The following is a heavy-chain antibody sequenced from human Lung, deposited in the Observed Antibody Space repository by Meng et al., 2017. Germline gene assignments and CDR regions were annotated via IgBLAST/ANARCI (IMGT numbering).Heavy chain of an antibody. CDR1: GFIFCNYQ. Sequence: VQLVESGGGLVQPGGSLRLSCVASGFIFCNYQMHWLRQAPGEGLVWVARVHGDGSGPIYADSVKGRFTMSRDNAKNTVDLQMNSLRPDDTAVYYCVRDWYGHDQWGQGTLVTVSS. CDR2: VHGDGSGP. V-gene: IGHV3-74*01. CDR3: VRDWYGHDQ. J-gene: IGHJ5*02. D-gene: IGHD6-13*01.